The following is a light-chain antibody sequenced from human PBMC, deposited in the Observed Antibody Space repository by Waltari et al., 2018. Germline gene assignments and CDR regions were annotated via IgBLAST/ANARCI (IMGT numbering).Light chain of an antibody. J-gene: IGLJ3*02. CDR1: SSDVGGYNY. Sequence: QSALTQPASVSGSPGQSITISCTGTSSDVGGYNYVSWYQQHPGKAPKLMIYDVSKRPSVVSNRFSGSKSGNTASLTISGLQAEDEADYYCSSYTSSRVFGGGTKLTVL. V-gene: IGLV2-14*01. CDR2: DVS. CDR3: SSYTSSRV.